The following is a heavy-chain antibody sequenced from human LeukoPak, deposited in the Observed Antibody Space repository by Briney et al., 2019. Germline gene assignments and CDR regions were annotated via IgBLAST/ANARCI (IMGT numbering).Heavy chain of an antibody. J-gene: IGHJ4*02. CDR1: GYPFSNYA. D-gene: IGHD6-19*01. Sequence: GASVKVSCKASGYPFSNYAMTWVRQAPGQGLGWMGWINTNTGNPTYAQDFTGRFVISFDTSGRTTYLQINSLKTDDTAVYYCATVAVAGNFFDHWGQGSLVSVSS. V-gene: IGHV7-4-1*02. CDR2: INTNTGNP. CDR3: ATVAVAGNFFDH.